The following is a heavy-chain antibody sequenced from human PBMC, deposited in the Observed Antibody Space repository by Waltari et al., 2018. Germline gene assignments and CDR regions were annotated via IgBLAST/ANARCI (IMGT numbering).Heavy chain of an antibody. D-gene: IGHD5-18*01. J-gene: IGHJ4*02. CDR2: ISSSSSYI. CDR3: ARDEGGYSYGVSFDY. Sequence: EVQLVESGGGLVQPGGSLRLSCAASGFTFSSFSMTWVRQAPGKGLEWVSSISSSSSYIYYADSVKGRFTISRDNAKNSLYLQMNSLRAEDTAVYYCARDEGGYSYGVSFDYWGQGTLVTVSS. V-gene: IGHV3-21*01. CDR1: GFTFSSFS.